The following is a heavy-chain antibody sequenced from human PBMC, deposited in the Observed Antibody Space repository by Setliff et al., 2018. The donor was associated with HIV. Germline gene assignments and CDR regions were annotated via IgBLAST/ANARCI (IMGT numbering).Heavy chain of an antibody. CDR1: GYTLTELS. Sequence: ASVKVSCKVSGYTLTELSIHWVCQAPGKGLEWMGGFVPEHSETIYAQKFQGRVTMTEDTSTDTAFMELSGLTSEDTAVYYCATRGELLGRRASTVTVYYYYLDVWGNGTTGTVS. D-gene: IGHD4-17*01. V-gene: IGHV1-24*01. CDR2: FVPEHSET. J-gene: IGHJ6*03. CDR3: ATRGELLGRRASTVTVYYYYLDV.